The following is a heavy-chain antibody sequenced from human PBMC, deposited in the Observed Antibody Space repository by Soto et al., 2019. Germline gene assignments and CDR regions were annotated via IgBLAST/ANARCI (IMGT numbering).Heavy chain of an antibody. D-gene: IGHD2-21*02. J-gene: IGHJ6*02. V-gene: IGHV4-30-4*01. CDR3: AREDDGGDRDYYGLDV. CDR2: VHYSGSV. Sequence: SVTLSVTCTVAGGYIIFHRYHCTLIRQPPGKGLEWIGYVHYSGSVLYNPSLQSRVSISVDTSKNQFSLKLSSVTAADTAVYFCAREDDGGDRDYYGLDVWGQGTTVTVSS. CDR1: GGYIIFHRYH.